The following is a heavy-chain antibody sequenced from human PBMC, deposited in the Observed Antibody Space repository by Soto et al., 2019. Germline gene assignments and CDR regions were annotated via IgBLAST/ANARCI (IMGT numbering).Heavy chain of an antibody. J-gene: IGHJ5*02. CDR2: FYYSEST. V-gene: IGHV4-31*03. CDR1: GGSISTGGYY. CDR3: ARSVFP. Sequence: QVQLQESGPGLVKPSQTLSLTCTVSGGSISTGGYYWNWIRQHPGKGLEWIGYFYYSESTYYNPSLKGRVTISVNTSKNQFSLKLSSVTAADTAVYYCARSVFPWGQGTLVTVSS.